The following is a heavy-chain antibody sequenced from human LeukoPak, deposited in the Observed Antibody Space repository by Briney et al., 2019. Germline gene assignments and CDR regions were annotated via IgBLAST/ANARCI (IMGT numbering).Heavy chain of an antibody. D-gene: IGHD3-3*01. V-gene: IGHV4-39*07. CDR1: GGSISSYY. J-gene: IGHJ4*02. CDR2: IYYSGST. Sequence: SETLSLTCTVSGGSISSYYWSWIRQPPGKGLEWIGSIYYSGSTYYNPSLKSRVTISVDTSKSQFSLKLSSVTAADTAVYYCARGLSIFGVVIPPYWGQGTLVTVSS. CDR3: ARGLSIFGVVIPPY.